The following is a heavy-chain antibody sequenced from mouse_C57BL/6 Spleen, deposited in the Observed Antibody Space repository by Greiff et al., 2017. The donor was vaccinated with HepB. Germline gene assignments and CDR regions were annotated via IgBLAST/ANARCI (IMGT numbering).Heavy chain of an antibody. J-gene: IGHJ1*03. D-gene: IGHD4-1*01. Sequence: VQLQQSGAELVRPGASVTLSCKASGYTFTDYEMHWVKQTPVHGLEWIGAIDPETGGTAYNQKFKGKAILTADKSSSTAYMELRSLTSEDSAVYYCTRGHLTGTGYFDVWGTGTTVTVSS. V-gene: IGHV1-15*01. CDR1: GYTFTDYE. CDR2: IDPETGGT. CDR3: TRGHLTGTGYFDV.